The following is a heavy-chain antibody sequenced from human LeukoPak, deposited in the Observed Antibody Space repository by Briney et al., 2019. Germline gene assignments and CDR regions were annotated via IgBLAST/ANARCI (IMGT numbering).Heavy chain of an antibody. CDR1: GFTFSSYG. CDR3: AKNLHVLLWFGERAFDI. V-gene: IGHV3-23*01. J-gene: IGHJ3*02. D-gene: IGHD3-10*01. CDR2: ISGSGGST. Sequence: GGSLRLSCAASGFTFSSYGMSWVRQAPGKGLEWVSAISGSGGSTYYADSVKGRFTISRDNSKDTLYLQMNSLRAEDTAVYYCAKNLHVLLWFGERAFDIWGQGTMVTVSS.